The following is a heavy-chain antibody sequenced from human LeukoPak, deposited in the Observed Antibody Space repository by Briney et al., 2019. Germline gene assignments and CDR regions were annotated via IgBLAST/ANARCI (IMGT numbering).Heavy chain of an antibody. Sequence: PSETLSLTCTVSGGSISSSSYYWGWIRQPPGKGLEWIGSIYYSGSTYYNPSLKSRVTISVDTSKNQFSLKLSSVTAADTAVYYCARGTYDFWSGYYTDTRYYFDYWGQGTLVTVSS. CDR1: GGSISSSSYY. J-gene: IGHJ4*02. D-gene: IGHD3-3*01. V-gene: IGHV4-39*01. CDR3: ARGTYDFWSGYYTDTRYYFDY. CDR2: IYYSGST.